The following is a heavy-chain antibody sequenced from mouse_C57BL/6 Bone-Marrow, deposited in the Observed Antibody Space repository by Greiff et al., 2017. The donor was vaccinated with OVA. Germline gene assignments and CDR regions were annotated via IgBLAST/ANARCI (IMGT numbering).Heavy chain of an antibody. CDR1: GFTFSDYY. J-gene: IGHJ1*03. CDR3: ARWITTVGYFDV. CDR2: INYDGSST. D-gene: IGHD1-1*01. V-gene: IGHV5-16*01. Sequence: EVKLLESEGGLVQPGSSMKLSCTASGFTFSDYYMAWVRQVPEKGLEWVANINYDGSSTYYLDSLKSRFIISRDNAKNILYLQMSSLKSEDTATYYCARWITTVGYFDVWGTGTTVTVSS.